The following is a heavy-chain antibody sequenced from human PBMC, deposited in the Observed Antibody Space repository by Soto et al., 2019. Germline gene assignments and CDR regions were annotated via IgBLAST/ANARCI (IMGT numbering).Heavy chain of an antibody. Sequence: GGSLRLSCAASGFTFSSYAMHWVRQAPGKGLEWVAVISYDGSNKYYADSVKGRFTISRDNSKNTLYLQMNSLRAEDTAVYYCVRALTSYFDYWGQGTLVTVSS. J-gene: IGHJ4*02. D-gene: IGHD7-27*01. CDR1: GFTFSSYA. CDR3: VRALTSYFDY. CDR2: ISYDGSNK. V-gene: IGHV3-30*04.